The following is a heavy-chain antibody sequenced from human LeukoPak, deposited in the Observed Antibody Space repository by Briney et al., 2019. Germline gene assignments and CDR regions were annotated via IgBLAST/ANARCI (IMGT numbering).Heavy chain of an antibody. Sequence: ASVKVSCKASGYTFTSYGISWVRQAPGQGLEWMGWISAYSGNTNYAQKLQGRVTMTTDTSTSTAYMELRSLRSDDTAVYYCARKLGYCSGGSCYLCDYWGQGTLVTVSS. V-gene: IGHV1-18*01. CDR1: GYTFTSYG. CDR3: ARKLGYCSGGSCYLCDY. CDR2: ISAYSGNT. D-gene: IGHD2-15*01. J-gene: IGHJ4*02.